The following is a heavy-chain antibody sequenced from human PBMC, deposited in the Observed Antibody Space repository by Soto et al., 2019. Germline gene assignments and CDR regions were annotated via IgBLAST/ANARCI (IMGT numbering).Heavy chain of an antibody. V-gene: IGHV3-48*03. CDR1: GFTFSSYE. CDR2: ISSSGSTI. Sequence: GGSLRLSCAASGFTFSSYEMNWVRQAPGKGLEWVSYISSSGSTIYYADSVKGRFTISRDNAKNSLYLQMNSLRAEDTAVYYCARTYYDFWSGYYTGYYGMDVWGQGTTVTVSS. CDR3: ARTYYDFWSGYYTGYYGMDV. D-gene: IGHD3-3*01. J-gene: IGHJ6*02.